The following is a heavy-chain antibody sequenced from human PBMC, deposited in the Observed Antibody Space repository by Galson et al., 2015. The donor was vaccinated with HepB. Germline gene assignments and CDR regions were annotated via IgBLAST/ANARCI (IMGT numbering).Heavy chain of an antibody. CDR1: GFTFDDYA. CDR3: AKAANPGFIAAAGRAGSNWFDP. D-gene: IGHD6-13*01. V-gene: IGHV3-9*01. J-gene: IGHJ5*02. Sequence: SLRLSCAASGFTFDDYAMHWVRQAPGKGLEWVSGISWNSGSIGYADSVKGRFTISRDNAKNSLYLQMNSLRAEDTALYYCAKAANPGFIAAAGRAGSNWFDPWGQGTLVTVSS. CDR2: ISWNSGSI.